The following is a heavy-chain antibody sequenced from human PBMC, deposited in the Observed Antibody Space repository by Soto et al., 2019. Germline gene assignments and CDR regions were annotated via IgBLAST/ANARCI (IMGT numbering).Heavy chain of an antibody. Sequence: EVPLVESGGGLVKPGGSLRLSCAASSFTFSSYSMNWVRQAPGKGLEWVSSTSGSGTYIYYADSVKGRFTISRDNAQNLMYLQMNSLRAGDTAVYYCARGSTVTNKHYYSYYGMDVWGQGTTVTVSS. V-gene: IGHV3-21*01. J-gene: IGHJ6*02. CDR3: ARGSTVTNKHYYSYYGMDV. CDR2: TSGSGTYI. CDR1: SFTFSSYS. D-gene: IGHD4-17*01.